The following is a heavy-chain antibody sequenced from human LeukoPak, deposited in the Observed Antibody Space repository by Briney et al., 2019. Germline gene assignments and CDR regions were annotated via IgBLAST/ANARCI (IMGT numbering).Heavy chain of an antibody. CDR1: GGSISSSSYY. CDR2: IYYSGST. J-gene: IGHJ5*02. Sequence: PSETLSLTCTVSGGSISSSSYYWDWIRQSPGKGLEWIGTIYYSGSTDYNPSLKSRVTMSVETSKNQFSLKLSSVTAADTAVYYCARNISTVVNGARYNWFDPWGQGTLVTVSS. D-gene: IGHD4-11*01. V-gene: IGHV4-39*01. CDR3: ARNISTVVNGARYNWFDP.